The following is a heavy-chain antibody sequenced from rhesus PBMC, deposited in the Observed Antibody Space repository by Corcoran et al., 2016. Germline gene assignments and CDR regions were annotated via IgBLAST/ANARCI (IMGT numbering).Heavy chain of an antibody. Sequence: QVQLQESGPGLVKPSETLSLTCAVSGYSISSGYGWSWIRQPPGKGLEWIGYISYSGSRSSTPAVKSRVTISIDTSKNQFSLKLSSVTAADTAVYYCARAPYNIWTGNIDYWGQGVLVTVSS. J-gene: IGHJ4*01. CDR3: ARAPYNIWTGNIDY. D-gene: IGHD3-3*01. CDR2: ISYSGSR. CDR1: GYSISSGYG. V-gene: IGHV4-127*01.